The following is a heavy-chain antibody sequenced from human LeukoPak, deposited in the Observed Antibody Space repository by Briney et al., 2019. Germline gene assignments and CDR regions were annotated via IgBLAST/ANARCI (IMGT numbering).Heavy chain of an antibody. Sequence: SETLSPTCTVSGGSISSYYWSWVRQPPGKGLEWIGEVHLNGATHYNPSLGSRVSMSIDKPKNHMSLKLTSVTAADTAIYYCTRESGAFSPFGFWGQGTLVTVSS. CDR1: GGSISSYY. D-gene: IGHD1-26*01. CDR2: VHLNGAT. CDR3: TRESGAFSPFGF. J-gene: IGHJ4*02. V-gene: IGHV4-4*02.